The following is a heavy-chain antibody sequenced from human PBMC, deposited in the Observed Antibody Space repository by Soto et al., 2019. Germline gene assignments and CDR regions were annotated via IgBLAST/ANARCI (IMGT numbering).Heavy chain of an antibody. CDR3: AKGAHDYGDYLTPFDY. J-gene: IGHJ4*02. V-gene: IGHV3-30*18. CDR2: ISYDGSNK. Sequence: GGSLRLSCAASGFTFSSYGMHWVRQAPGKGLEWVAVISYDGSNKYYADSVKGRFTISRDNSKNTLYLQMNSLRAEDTAVYYCAKGAHDYGDYLTPFDYWGQGTLVTVSS. CDR1: GFTFSSYG. D-gene: IGHD4-17*01.